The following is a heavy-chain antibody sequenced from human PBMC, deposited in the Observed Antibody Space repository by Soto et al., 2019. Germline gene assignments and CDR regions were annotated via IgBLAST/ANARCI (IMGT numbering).Heavy chain of an antibody. J-gene: IGHJ3*01. CDR2: IIPIFGTS. V-gene: IGHV1-69*01. Sequence: QVQLVQSGAEVKKPGSSVKVSCKASGGTFNNHAINWVRQAPGQGLEWMGGIIPIFGTSNYAQKFQGRVTITADESTSTAYMELSCLRSEDTAVYYCVRGPFGDSPIDFWGPGTMVSVSS. D-gene: IGHD5-12*01. CDR1: GGTFNNHA. CDR3: VRGPFGDSPIDF.